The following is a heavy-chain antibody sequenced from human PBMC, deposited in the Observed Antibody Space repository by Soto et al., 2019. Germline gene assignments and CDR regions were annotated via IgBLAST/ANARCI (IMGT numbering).Heavy chain of an antibody. D-gene: IGHD4-17*01. Sequence: QVRLVQSGTEVKKPGSSVKISSKASGGTFSSYAISWVRQAPGQGLEWMGGIIPIFGTANYAQKFQGRVTITADESTSTAYMELSSLRSEDTAVYYCARGPSRYGGNSLYWGQGTLVTVSS. CDR3: ARGPSRYGGNSLY. CDR2: IIPIFGTA. J-gene: IGHJ4*02. V-gene: IGHV1-69*12. CDR1: GGTFSSYA.